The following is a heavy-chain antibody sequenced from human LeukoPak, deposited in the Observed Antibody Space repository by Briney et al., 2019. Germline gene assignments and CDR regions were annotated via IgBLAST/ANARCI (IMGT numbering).Heavy chain of an antibody. CDR2: MNPKTGYT. J-gene: IGHJ5*02. D-gene: IGHD3-10*02. CDR3: ARSSTIFGDNGDHYGGWFDP. Sequence: ASVKVSCKASGYTFTNYHIIWVRQAAGQGLEWMGWMNPKTGYTVYAQKFRGRVTMTRYTSINTAYMELSSLRSEDTALYYCARSSTIFGDNGDHYGGWFDPWGQGTLVTVSS. V-gene: IGHV1-8*01. CDR1: GYTFTNYH.